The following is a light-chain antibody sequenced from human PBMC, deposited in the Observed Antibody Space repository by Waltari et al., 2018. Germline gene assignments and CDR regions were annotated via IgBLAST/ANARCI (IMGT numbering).Light chain of an antibody. CDR3: SSYAGSNNVV. J-gene: IGLJ2*01. Sequence: QSVLTQPPSASGSPGQSVTIPCTGTSSDVGGYNYVSLYQQHPGKAPKLMIYEVSKRPSGVPDRFSGSKSGNTASLTVSGLQAEDEADYYCSSYAGSNNVVFGGGTKLTVL. CDR2: EVS. V-gene: IGLV2-8*01. CDR1: SSDVGGYNY.